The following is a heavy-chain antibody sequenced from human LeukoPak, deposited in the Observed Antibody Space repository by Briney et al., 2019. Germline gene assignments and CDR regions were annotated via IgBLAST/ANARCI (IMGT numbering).Heavy chain of an antibody. CDR3: ARDGPENWFDP. CDR1: GGSISSYY. V-gene: IGHV4-4*07. CDR2: ISTSGST. Sequence: SETLSLTCTVSGGSISSYYWSWIRQPAGKGLEWIGRISTSGSTNYNPSLKSRVTMSVDTSNNQFSLKLSSVTAADTAVYYCARDGPENWFDPWGQGTLVTVSS. J-gene: IGHJ5*02.